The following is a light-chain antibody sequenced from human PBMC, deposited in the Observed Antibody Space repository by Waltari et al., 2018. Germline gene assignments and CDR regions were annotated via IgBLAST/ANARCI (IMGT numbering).Light chain of an antibody. V-gene: IGLV1-47*01. CDR3: ASWDDSHYV. CDR2: RNN. CDR1: HSNLGSNY. J-gene: IGLJ1*01. Sequence: QSVLTQPPSASATPGQRVSIPCSGSHSNLGSNYLYWHQQLPGTAPKLLIYRNNQRPSRVPDRFSASKYGTSASLAISELRSEDEGIYYCASWDDSHYVFGPGTTVSVL.